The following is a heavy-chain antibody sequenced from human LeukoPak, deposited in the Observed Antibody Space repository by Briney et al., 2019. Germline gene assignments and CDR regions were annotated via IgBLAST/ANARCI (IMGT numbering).Heavy chain of an antibody. J-gene: IGHJ4*02. CDR2: ISGSGGST. CDR3: GNYKELRLILVY. D-gene: IGHD1-26*01. Sequence: PGGSLRLSCAPLGFTFRSYAMSWVRQAPGRGLGWVLAISGSGGSTYYADSVRVRFPISRTNSKTTLYLQLNSLRPEDTAVYYCGNYKELRLILVYWGQGTLVTVSS. V-gene: IGHV3-23*01. CDR1: GFTFRSYA.